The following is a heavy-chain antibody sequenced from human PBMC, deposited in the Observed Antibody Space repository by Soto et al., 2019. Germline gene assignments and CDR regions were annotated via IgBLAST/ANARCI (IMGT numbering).Heavy chain of an antibody. CDR1: GFTFGSYE. J-gene: IGHJ6*02. V-gene: IGHV3-48*03. Sequence: GGSLRLSCAASGFTFGSYEMNWVRQAPGKGLEWVSYISSSGSTIYYADSVKGRFTISRDNAKNSLYLQMNSLRAEDTAVYYCARVLVVPAGMDVWGQGTTVTVSS. CDR2: ISSSGSTI. CDR3: ARVLVVPAGMDV. D-gene: IGHD2-2*01.